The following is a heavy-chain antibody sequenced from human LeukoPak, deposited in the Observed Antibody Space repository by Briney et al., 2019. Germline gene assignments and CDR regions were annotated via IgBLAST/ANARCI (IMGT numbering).Heavy chain of an antibody. CDR1: GYTRTELA. CDR3: ARESQMYYDFWSGGYYYMDV. CDR2: FDPEAGEA. J-gene: IGHJ6*03. D-gene: IGHD3-3*01. Sequence: ASVKVSCKVSGYTRTELAIHWVRQAPGKGLEWMGGFDPEAGEAIYAQKFQGRVTMTEAISTHTAYMELSSLRSEDTAVYYCARESQMYYDFWSGGYYYMDVWGKGTTVTVSS. V-gene: IGHV1-24*01.